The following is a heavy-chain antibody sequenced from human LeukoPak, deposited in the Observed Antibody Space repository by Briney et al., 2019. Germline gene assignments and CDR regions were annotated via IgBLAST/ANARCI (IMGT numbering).Heavy chain of an antibody. J-gene: IGHJ4*02. Sequence: GAPVKGSCKASGYTFTSYAISRVRQAPGHGLEWRGWISTVKGNTDYAQRFQGRGTMTTDTSTSTAYMELRSLRSDDTAVYYCARDTGSSTSCYEYWGQGTVVTVSS. CDR3: ARDTGSSTSCYEY. D-gene: IGHD2-2*01. CDR1: GYTFTSYA. CDR2: ISTVKGNT. V-gene: IGHV1-18*01.